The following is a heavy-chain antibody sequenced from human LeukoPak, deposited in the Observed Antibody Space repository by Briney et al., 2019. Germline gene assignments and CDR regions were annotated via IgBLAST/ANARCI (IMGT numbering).Heavy chain of an antibody. CDR2: IWYDGSKM. CDR3: VRDGGSGVDY. D-gene: IGHD6-25*01. J-gene: IGHJ4*02. Sequence: GGSLRLSCVASGFSITTYGLHWVRQAPGKGLEWVAVIWYDGSKMYYAESVKGRFTMSRDTSKNTLYLEMDSLRDEDTAVYYCVRDGGSGVDYRGQGTLVTVSS. CDR1: GFSITTYG. V-gene: IGHV3-33*01.